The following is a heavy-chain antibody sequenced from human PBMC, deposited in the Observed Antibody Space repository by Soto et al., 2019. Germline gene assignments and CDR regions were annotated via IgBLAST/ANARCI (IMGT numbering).Heavy chain of an antibody. V-gene: IGHV4-31*02. Sequence: PSETLSLTCTVSGGSISSGGYYWSWIRQHPGKGLEWIGYIYYSGSTYYNPSLKSRVTISVDTSKNQFSLKLSSVTAADTAAYYCARKKGGVVPAADPYYFGYWGQGTLVTVSS. CDR1: GGSISSGGYY. CDR3: ARKKGGVVPAADPYYFGY. J-gene: IGHJ4*02. CDR2: IYYSGST. D-gene: IGHD2-2*01.